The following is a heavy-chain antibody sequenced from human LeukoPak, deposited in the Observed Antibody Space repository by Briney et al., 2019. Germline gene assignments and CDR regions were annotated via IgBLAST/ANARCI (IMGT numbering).Heavy chain of an antibody. D-gene: IGHD3-22*01. Sequence: PSETLSLTCTVSGGSISSYYWSWIRQPPGKGLEWIGYIYYSGSTNYNPSLKSRVTISVDTSKNQFSLKLSSVTAADTAVYYCARVGRIVAPLSSHYYYYMDVWGKGTTVTVSS. V-gene: IGHV4-59*01. CDR2: IYYSGST. CDR3: ARVGRIVAPLSSHYYYYMDV. J-gene: IGHJ6*03. CDR1: GGSISSYY.